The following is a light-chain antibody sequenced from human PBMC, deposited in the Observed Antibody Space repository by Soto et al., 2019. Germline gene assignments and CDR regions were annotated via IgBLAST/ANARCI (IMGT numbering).Light chain of an antibody. CDR3: QQYSSWLWT. CDR1: QSVGTK. CDR2: GAS. Sequence: IVMTQSPATLSVSTGERANLSCRASQSVGTKLAWYQQTPGQAPRLLIYGASNRATGVPARISGSVSGTEFTLTIASLHSEDFAIYYCQQYSSWLWTLGQGTKVDIK. J-gene: IGKJ1*01. V-gene: IGKV3-15*01.